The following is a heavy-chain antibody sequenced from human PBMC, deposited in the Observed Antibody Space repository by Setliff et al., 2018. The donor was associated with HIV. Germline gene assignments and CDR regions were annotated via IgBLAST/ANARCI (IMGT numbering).Heavy chain of an antibody. Sequence: SETLSLTCAVYGGSFSGHYWSWIRQPPGKGMEWIGEVNHRGSTNYNPSLKSRVTISVDTSKNQFSLKLSSVTAADTAVYYCARDIRGSNNWFDPWGQGTLVTVSS. CDR3: ARDIRGSNNWFDP. V-gene: IGHV4-34*01. CDR1: GGSFSGHY. J-gene: IGHJ5*02. CDR2: VNHRGST. D-gene: IGHD3-16*01.